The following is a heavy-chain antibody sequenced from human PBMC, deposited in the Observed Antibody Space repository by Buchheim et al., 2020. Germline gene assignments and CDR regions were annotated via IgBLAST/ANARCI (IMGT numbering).Heavy chain of an antibody. J-gene: IGHJ6*02. CDR3: ATWAFYHGVDV. D-gene: IGHD7-27*01. CDR2: IRSGSAAI. CDR1: GFNFGAYA. V-gene: IGHV3-48*02. Sequence: EVQMVDSGGGLVQPGGSLRLSCAASGFNFGAYAMNWFRQAPGRGLEWLSHIRSGSAAIYYADSVRGRFTISRDDAKNSLYLQMDSLRDDDTAVYLCATWAFYHGVDVWGQGT.